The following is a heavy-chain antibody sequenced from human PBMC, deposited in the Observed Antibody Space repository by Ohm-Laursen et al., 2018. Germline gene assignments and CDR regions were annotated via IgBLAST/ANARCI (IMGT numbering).Heavy chain of an antibody. D-gene: IGHD3-3*01. CDR1: GGSISSYY. V-gene: IGHV4-59*01. CDR3: ARGGYDFWSGYNRSDFDY. CDR2: IYYSGST. J-gene: IGHJ4*02. Sequence: TQSLTCTVSGGSISSYYWSWIRQPPGKGLEWIGYIYYSGSTNYNPSLKSRVTISVDTSKNQFSLKLSSVTAADTAVYYCARGGYDFWSGYNRSDFDYWGQGTLVTVSS.